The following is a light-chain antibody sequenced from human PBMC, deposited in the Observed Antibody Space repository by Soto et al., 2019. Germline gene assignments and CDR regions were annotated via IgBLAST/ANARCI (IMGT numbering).Light chain of an antibody. V-gene: IGKV1-5*03. Sequence: DIQMTQSPSTLSGSVGDRVTITGRASQTISSWLAWYQQTQGKAPKILIYKASTLKSGVPSRFRGTGSGTEFTLTLSRLQPDDFETYYCQHYNSYSEAFGQGTKVDIK. J-gene: IGKJ1*01. CDR1: QTISSW. CDR2: KAS. CDR3: QHYNSYSEA.